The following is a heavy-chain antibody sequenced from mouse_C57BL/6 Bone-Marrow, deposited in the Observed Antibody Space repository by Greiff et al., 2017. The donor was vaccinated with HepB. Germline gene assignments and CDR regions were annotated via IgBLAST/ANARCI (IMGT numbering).Heavy chain of an antibody. CDR2: INTSTGGT. V-gene: IGHV1-42*01. D-gene: IGHD2-4*01. CDR3: ARVYDYDVDY. Sequence: EVQLQQSGPELVKPGASVKISCKASGYSFTGYYMNWVKQSPEKSLEWIGEINTSTGGTTYNQKFKAKATLTVDKSSSTAYMQLKSLTSEDSAVYYCARVYDYDVDYWGQGTTLTVSS. J-gene: IGHJ2*01. CDR1: GYSFTGYY.